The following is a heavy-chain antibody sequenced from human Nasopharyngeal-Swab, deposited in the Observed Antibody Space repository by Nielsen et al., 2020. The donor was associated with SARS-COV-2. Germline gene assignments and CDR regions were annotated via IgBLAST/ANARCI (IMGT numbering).Heavy chain of an antibody. Sequence: SETLSLTCSVSGGSFSSAGYYWNWIRQPPGRPLEWLGYIDHAGGTNYNPSLMGRVIMSVDTSKNQFSLRLTSVSTADTAVYYCARDRGDLRKYNCDSWGQGTLVTVSS. CDR2: IDHAGGT. V-gene: IGHV4-61*08. CDR3: ARDRGDLRKYNCDS. J-gene: IGHJ4*02. D-gene: IGHD3-10*01. CDR1: GGSFSSAGYY.